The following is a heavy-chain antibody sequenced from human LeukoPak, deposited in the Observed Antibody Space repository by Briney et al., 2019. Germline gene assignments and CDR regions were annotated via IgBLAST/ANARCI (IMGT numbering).Heavy chain of an antibody. D-gene: IGHD4-17*01. Sequence: GGSLRLSCAASGFTFSTYAMSWVRQAPGKGLEWVSVIRGSGGSTYYADSAKGRFTISRDNSKNTLYLQMNSLRAEDTAIYYCAKDLYGDYGGIDYWGQGTLVTVSS. J-gene: IGHJ4*02. CDR2: IRGSGGST. CDR3: AKDLYGDYGGIDY. V-gene: IGHV3-23*01. CDR1: GFTFSTYA.